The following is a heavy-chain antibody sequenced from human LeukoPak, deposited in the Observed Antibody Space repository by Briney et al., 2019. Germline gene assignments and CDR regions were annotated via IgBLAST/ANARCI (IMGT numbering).Heavy chain of an antibody. V-gene: IGHV4-4*09. CDR2: IYTSGST. D-gene: IGHD3-3*01. CDR1: GGSISSYY. Sequence: SETLSLTCTVSGGSISSYYCSWIRQPPGKGLEWIGYIYTSGSTNYNPSLKSRVTISVDTSKNQFSLKLSSVTAADTAVYYCARHQTSYDFWSGYFNWFDPWGQGTLVTVSS. CDR3: ARHQTSYDFWSGYFNWFDP. J-gene: IGHJ5*02.